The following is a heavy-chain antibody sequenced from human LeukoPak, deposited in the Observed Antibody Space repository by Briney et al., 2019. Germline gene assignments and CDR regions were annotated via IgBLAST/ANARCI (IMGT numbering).Heavy chain of an antibody. V-gene: IGHV1-69*05. CDR2: IIPIFGTA. CDR3: ARINSSSWPYNWFDP. D-gene: IGHD6-13*01. Sequence: SVKVSCKASGYTFSSYGISWVRQAPGQGLEWMGGIIPIFGTANYAQKFQGRVTITTDESTSTAYMELSSLRSEDTAVYYCARINSSSWPYNWFDPWGQGTLVTVSS. J-gene: IGHJ5*02. CDR1: GYTFSSYG.